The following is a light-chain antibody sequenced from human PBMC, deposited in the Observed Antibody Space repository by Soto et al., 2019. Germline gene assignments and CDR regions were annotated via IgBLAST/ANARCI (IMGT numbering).Light chain of an antibody. V-gene: IGLV1-51*01. CDR3: GTWDSSLSAVV. CDR2: DNN. CDR1: SSNIGNNY. J-gene: IGLJ2*01. Sequence: QSALTQPPSVSAAPGQKVTISCSGSSSNIGNNYVSWYQQLPGTAPKLPIYDNNKRPSGIPDRFSGSKSGTSATLGITGFQTGDEADYYCGTWDSSLSAVVFGGGTKVTVL.